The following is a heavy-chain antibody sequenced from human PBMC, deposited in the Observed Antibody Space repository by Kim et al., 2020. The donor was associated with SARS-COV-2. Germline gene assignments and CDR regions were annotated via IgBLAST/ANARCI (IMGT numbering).Heavy chain of an antibody. CDR1: GGTFSSYA. J-gene: IGHJ4*02. Sequence: SVKVSCKASGGTFSSYAISWVRQAPGQGLEWMGRIIPILGIANYAQKFQGRVTITADKSTSTAYMELSSLRSEDTAVYYCARGSYDYVWGSYRPDDYYFDYWGQGTLVTVSS. CDR2: IIPILGIA. D-gene: IGHD3-16*02. V-gene: IGHV1-69*04. CDR3: ARGSYDYVWGSYRPDDYYFDY.